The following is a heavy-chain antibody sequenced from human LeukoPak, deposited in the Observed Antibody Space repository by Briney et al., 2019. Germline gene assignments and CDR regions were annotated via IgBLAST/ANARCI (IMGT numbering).Heavy chain of an antibody. CDR1: GFTFSSYS. CDR3: ARDLHCSSTSCYAFDI. V-gene: IGHV3-21*01. CDR2: ISSSSSYI. J-gene: IGHJ3*02. Sequence: GGSLRLSCAASGFTFSSYSMNWVRQAPGKGLEWVSSISSSSSYIYYADSVKGRFTISRDNAKNSLYLQVNSLRAEDTAVYYCARDLHCSSTSCYAFDIWGQGTMVTVSS. D-gene: IGHD2-2*01.